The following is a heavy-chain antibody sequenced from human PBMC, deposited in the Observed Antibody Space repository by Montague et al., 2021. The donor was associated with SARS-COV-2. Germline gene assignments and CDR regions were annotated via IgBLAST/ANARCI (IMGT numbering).Heavy chain of an antibody. J-gene: IGHJ5*02. V-gene: IGHV4-39*01. Sequence: SETLSLTCTVSGGSTSSSSYYWGWIRQPPGKGLEWIGSIYYSGSTYYNPSFKSRVTISVDTSKNQFSLKLSSVTAADTAVYYCARTEIQVWSRRWFDPWGQGTLVTVSS. D-gene: IGHD5-18*01. CDR1: GGSTSSSSYY. CDR2: IYYSGST. CDR3: ARTEIQVWSRRWFDP.